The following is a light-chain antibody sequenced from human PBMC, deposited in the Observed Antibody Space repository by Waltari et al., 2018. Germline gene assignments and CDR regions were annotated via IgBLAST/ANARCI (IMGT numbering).Light chain of an antibody. V-gene: IGKV1-33*01. CDR1: QDINKF. J-gene: IGKJ4*01. CDR2: DAS. CDR3: QQSDNLPLT. Sequence: DIQMTQSPSSLSASVGDRVTITCQSSQDINKFLNGYQQKPGKAPRPLIYDASNVETGVPSRFSGSGSGTHFSLTISSLKPEDIATYFCQQSDNLPLTFGGGTRVEI.